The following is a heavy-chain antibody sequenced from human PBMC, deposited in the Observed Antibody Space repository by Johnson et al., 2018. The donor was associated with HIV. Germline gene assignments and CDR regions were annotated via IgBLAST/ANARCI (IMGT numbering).Heavy chain of an antibody. Sequence: QEKLVESGGGLVQPGRSLRLSCAASGFTFSDYYMTWIRQAPGKGLEWVSYISRSGSTIYYADSVKGRFTISRDNAKNSLYLQMNSLRAEDTAGYYCARDPPVTTTHNAFDIWGQGTMVTVSS. CDR3: ARDPPVTTTHNAFDI. J-gene: IGHJ3*02. D-gene: IGHD4-17*01. CDR1: GFTFSDYY. V-gene: IGHV3-11*04. CDR2: ISRSGSTI.